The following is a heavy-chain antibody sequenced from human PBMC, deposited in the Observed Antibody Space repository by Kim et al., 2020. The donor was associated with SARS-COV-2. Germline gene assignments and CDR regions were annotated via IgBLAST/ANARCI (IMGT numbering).Heavy chain of an antibody. V-gene: IGHV3-43*01. D-gene: IGHD6-13*01. Sequence: YYADSVKGRFTISRDNSKNSLYLQMNSLRTEDTALYYCAISIAAAGGAADWGQGTLVTVSS. CDR3: AISIAAAGGAAD. J-gene: IGHJ4*02.